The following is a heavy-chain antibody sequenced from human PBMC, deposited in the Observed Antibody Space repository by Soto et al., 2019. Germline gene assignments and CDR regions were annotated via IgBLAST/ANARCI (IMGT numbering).Heavy chain of an antibody. Sequence: SQTLSLTCAISADSVSSNSAAWNWFRQSPSRGLEWLGRTYYRSKWYNDYAVSVKSRITINPDTSKNQFSLQLNSVTPEDTAVYYCARDLVLGYCSGGSCYPHWFDPWGQGTLVTVSS. D-gene: IGHD2-15*01. J-gene: IGHJ5*02. V-gene: IGHV6-1*01. CDR2: TYYRSKWYN. CDR3: ARDLVLGYCSGGSCYPHWFDP. CDR1: ADSVSSNSAA.